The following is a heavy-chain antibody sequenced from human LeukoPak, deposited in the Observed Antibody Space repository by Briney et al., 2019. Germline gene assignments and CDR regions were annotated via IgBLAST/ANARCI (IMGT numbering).Heavy chain of an antibody. Sequence: SETLSLTCSVSGDSISTYHWNWIRKPPGKGLEWIGYMQSTGNSNYNPSLKNRVNIFVDMSKNQFVLNLRSVTAADTAVHYCARDKRHSYGRYFDPWGQGMLVTVSS. CDR3: ARDKRHSYGRYFDP. J-gene: IGHJ4*02. V-gene: IGHV4-59*01. D-gene: IGHD5-18*01. CDR2: MQSTGNS. CDR1: GDSISTYH.